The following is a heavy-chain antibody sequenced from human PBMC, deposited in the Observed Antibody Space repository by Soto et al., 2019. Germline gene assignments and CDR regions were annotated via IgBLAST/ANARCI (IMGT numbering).Heavy chain of an antibody. D-gene: IGHD2-15*01. V-gene: IGHV1-69*06. CDR2: IIPIFGTA. CDR1: GGTFSSYA. Sequence: QVQLVQSGAEVKKPGSEVNVSCKASGGTFSSYAISWVRQAPGQGLEWMGGIIPIFGTANYEQKFQGRVTITADKSTITAYMELSSLISEDKAVYYCARGLYCSGGSCYDTIWGQGTMGTVS. J-gene: IGHJ3*02. CDR3: ARGLYCSGGSCYDTI.